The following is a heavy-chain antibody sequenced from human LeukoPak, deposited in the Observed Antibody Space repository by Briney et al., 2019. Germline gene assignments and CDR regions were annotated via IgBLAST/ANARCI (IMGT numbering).Heavy chain of an antibody. V-gene: IGHV3-48*01. CDR3: ARDLSGSYGY. D-gene: IGHD1-26*01. Sequence: GGSLRLSCAASGFTFSSYSMNWVRQAPGKGLEWISYISTSSSPIYYAHSVKGRFTISRDNAKNSLYLQMNSLRAEDTAVYYCARDLSGSYGYWGQGTLVTVSS. CDR1: GFTFSSYS. CDR2: ISTSSSPI. J-gene: IGHJ4*02.